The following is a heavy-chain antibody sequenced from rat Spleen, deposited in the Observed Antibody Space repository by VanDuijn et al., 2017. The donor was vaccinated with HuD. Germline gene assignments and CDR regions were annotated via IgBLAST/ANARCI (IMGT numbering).Heavy chain of an antibody. CDR3: ARRHYGYTDYFDY. CDR2: ITNTGGST. J-gene: IGHJ2*01. Sequence: EVQLVESGGGLVQPGRSLKLSCVASGFTFNKYWMTWIRQAPGKGLEWVAAITNTGGSTYYLDSVKGRFTISRDNEKSTLYLQMNSLRSEDTATYYCARRHYGYTDYFDYWGQGVMVTVSS. D-gene: IGHD1-9*01. V-gene: IGHV5-31*01. CDR1: GFTFNKYW.